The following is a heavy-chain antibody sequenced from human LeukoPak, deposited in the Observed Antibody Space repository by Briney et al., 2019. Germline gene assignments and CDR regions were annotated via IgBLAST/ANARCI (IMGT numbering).Heavy chain of an antibody. V-gene: IGHV1-18*01. J-gene: IGHJ4*02. CDR3: ARGIDSGYDYYY. D-gene: IGHD5-12*01. CDR2: ISAYNGNT. Sequence: ASVKVSCKASGYTSTSYGISWVRQAPGQGLEWMGWISAYNGNTNYAQKLQGRVTMTRDTSTSTVYMELSSLRSEDTAVYYCARGIDSGYDYYYWGQGTLVTVSS. CDR1: GYTSTSYG.